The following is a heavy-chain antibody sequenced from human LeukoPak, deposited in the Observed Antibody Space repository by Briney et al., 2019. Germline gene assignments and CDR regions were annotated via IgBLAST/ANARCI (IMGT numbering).Heavy chain of an antibody. V-gene: IGHV1-3*04. D-gene: IGHD6-13*01. J-gene: IGHJ5*01. CDR3: ARPGASSPGNWFAS. Sequence: ASVKVSCKASGYTFTNHAMHWVHQAPGQGLEWMGWIDTANGNTKYLQKFQGRVTITRDTSARIVYMELSSLRFEDTAVYYCARPGASSPGNWFASWGQGTLVTVSS. CDR2: IDTANGNT. CDR1: GYTFTNHA.